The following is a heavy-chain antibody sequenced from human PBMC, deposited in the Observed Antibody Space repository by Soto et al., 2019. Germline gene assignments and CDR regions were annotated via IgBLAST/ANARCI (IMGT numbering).Heavy chain of an antibody. J-gene: IGHJ4*02. CDR2: IIPILGTA. CDR1: GGSFSSFS. Sequence: QVILAQSGAEVKKPGSSVKVSCKVSGGSFSSFSINWVRQAPGQRFEWMGGIIPILGTANFTQKFQDRVTFTADESTATAYMTLSSLTSDDTAFYYCTSFDSNGYYPQNHYWGQGTQVTVSS. V-gene: IGHV1-69*01. D-gene: IGHD3-22*01. CDR3: TSFDSNGYYPQNHY.